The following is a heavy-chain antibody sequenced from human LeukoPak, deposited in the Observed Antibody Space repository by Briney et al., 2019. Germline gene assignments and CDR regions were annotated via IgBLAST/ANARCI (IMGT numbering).Heavy chain of an antibody. D-gene: IGHD5-18*01. Sequence: SVKVSCKAAGGTFITYAISWVRQAPGQGLEWMGRIIPILGITNYAQKFQDRVTITADKSTNTAYMELSNLRTEDTAVYYCARDRALVRELWSASAFDYWGQGTLVTVSS. J-gene: IGHJ4*02. CDR1: GGTFITYA. V-gene: IGHV1-69*04. CDR2: IIPILGIT. CDR3: ARDRALVRELWSASAFDY.